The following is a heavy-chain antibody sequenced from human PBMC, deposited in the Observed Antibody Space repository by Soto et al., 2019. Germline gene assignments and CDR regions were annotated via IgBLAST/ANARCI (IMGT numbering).Heavy chain of an antibody. D-gene: IGHD2-2*01. CDR2: ISSSSSTI. CDR3: ARGVVLVPAAMGPSLDY. V-gene: IGHV3-48*01. CDR1: GFTFSSYS. J-gene: IGHJ4*02. Sequence: LSLSCAASGFTFSSYSMNWVRQAPGKGLEWVSFISSSSSTIYYADSVKGRFTISRDNSKNTLSLQMNGPRAEDTAVYYCARGVVLVPAAMGPSLDYWGQGTLVTVSS.